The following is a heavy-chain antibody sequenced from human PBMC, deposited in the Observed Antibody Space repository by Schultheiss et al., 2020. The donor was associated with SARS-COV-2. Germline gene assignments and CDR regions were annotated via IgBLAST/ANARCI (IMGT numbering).Heavy chain of an antibody. CDR3: ARIINPTYYYGMDV. J-gene: IGHJ6*02. Sequence: GGSLRLSCTASGFSFRSYAMSWVRQAPGKGLEWVSYISSSSSTIYYADSVKGRFTISRDNSKNTLYLQMNSLRAEDTAVYYCARIINPTYYYGMDVWGQGTTVTVSS. D-gene: IGHD2/OR15-2a*01. CDR2: ISSSSSTI. CDR1: GFSFRSYA. V-gene: IGHV3-48*01.